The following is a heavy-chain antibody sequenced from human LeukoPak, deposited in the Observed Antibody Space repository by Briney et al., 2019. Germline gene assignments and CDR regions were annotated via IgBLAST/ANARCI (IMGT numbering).Heavy chain of an antibody. J-gene: IGHJ2*01. Sequence: PGGSLRLSCAASGFTVSSNYMSWVRQAPGKGLEWVANIKQDGSEKYYVDSVKGRFTISRDDAKNSLNLQTHSLRAEDTAVYYCARGDYYASGSFWYFDLWGRGTLVTVSS. CDR3: ARGDYYASGSFWYFDL. CDR2: IKQDGSEK. D-gene: IGHD3-10*01. CDR1: GFTVSSNY. V-gene: IGHV3-7*01.